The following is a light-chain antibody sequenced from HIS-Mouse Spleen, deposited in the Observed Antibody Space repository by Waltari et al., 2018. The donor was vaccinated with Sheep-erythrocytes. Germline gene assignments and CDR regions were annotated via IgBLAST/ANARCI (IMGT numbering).Light chain of an antibody. Sequence: SYELTQPPSVSVSPGHTARITCSGDALPKKYAYWYQQKSGQAPVLVIYEDSKRPSGIPGRVSGSTSGTMATLTISGAQVEDEADYYCYSTDSSGNHWVFGGGTKLTVL. CDR3: YSTDSSGNHWV. J-gene: IGLJ3*02. CDR1: ALPKKY. CDR2: EDS. V-gene: IGLV3-10*01.